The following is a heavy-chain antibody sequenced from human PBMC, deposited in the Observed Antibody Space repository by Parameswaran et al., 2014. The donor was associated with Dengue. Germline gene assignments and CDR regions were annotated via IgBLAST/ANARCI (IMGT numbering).Heavy chain of an antibody. CDR3: ARGLRAQGQLGYCSGGSCYPQLDAFDI. D-gene: IGHD2-15*01. Sequence: WVRQAPGQGLEWMGWISAYNGNTNYAQKLQGRVTMTTDTSTSTAYMELRSLRSDDTAVYYCARGLRAQGQLGYCSGGSCYPQLDAFDIWGQGTMVTVSS. V-gene: IGHV1-18*01. CDR2: ISAYNGNT. J-gene: IGHJ3*02.